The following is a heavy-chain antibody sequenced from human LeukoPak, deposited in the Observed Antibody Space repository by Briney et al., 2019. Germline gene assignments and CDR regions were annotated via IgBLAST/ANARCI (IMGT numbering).Heavy chain of an antibody. CDR3: ASGLYRYNWFDP. V-gene: IGHV3-7*01. CDR2: IKRDGSEK. Sequence: PGGSLRLSCAASGFTFSSYWMSWVRQAPGKGLEWVANIKRDGSEKYYVDSVKGRFTISRDNAKNSLYLQMNSLRAEDTAVYYCASGLYRYNWFDPWGQGTLVTVSS. D-gene: IGHD1-26*01. J-gene: IGHJ5*02. CDR1: GFTFSSYW.